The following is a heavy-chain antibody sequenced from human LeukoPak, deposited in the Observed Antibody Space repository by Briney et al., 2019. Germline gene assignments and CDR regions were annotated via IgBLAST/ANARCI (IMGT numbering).Heavy chain of an antibody. Sequence: GGPLRLSCAASGFGFNYYGMVWFRQSPGKGLEWVATISYDERGKHYADSVQGRFTISRDNSKSVLYLQLDYLRPEDTAVYYCSTDGTPKFEHWGQGTLVTVSS. J-gene: IGHJ1*01. D-gene: IGHD3-16*01. CDR1: GFGFNYYG. CDR2: ISYDERGK. V-gene: IGHV3-30*03. CDR3: STDGTPKFEH.